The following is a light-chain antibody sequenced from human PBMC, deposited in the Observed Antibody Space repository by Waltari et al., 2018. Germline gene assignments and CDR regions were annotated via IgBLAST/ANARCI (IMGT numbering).Light chain of an antibody. V-gene: IGLV1-47*01. CDR2: KND. CDR3: ASWDDSLSV. CDR1: RSNIGMTN. J-gene: IGLJ2*01. Sequence: QSTLTQPPSLSGTPGPSVTISCSGGRSNIGMTNVHWYQKFPGSAPKLLIYKNDQRPSGVPDRFSGSKSGTSASLAITGLRSEDEADYFCASWDDSLSVFGGGTKLTVL.